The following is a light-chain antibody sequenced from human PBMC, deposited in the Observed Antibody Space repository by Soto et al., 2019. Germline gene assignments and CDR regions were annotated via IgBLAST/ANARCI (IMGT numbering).Light chain of an antibody. V-gene: IGLV2-8*01. CDR2: EVS. Sequence: QSALTQPPSASGSPGQSVTISCTGTSSDVGGYNYVSWYQQHPDKAPKLMIYEVSKRPSGVPDRFSGSKSGNTASLTVSGLQAEDGADYYCSSYSGTNHLVFGGGTKVTVL. CDR1: SSDVGGYNY. CDR3: SSYSGTNHLV. J-gene: IGLJ2*01.